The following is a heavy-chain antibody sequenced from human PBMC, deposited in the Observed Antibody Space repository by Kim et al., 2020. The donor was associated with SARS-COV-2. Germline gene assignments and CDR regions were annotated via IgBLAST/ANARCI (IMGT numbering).Heavy chain of an antibody. CDR3: ATICSTVTTCTAFDY. Sequence: KFQGRVTMTEDTSTDTAYMELSSLRSEDTAVYYCATICSTVTTCTAFDYWGQGTLVTVSS. D-gene: IGHD4-4*01. V-gene: IGHV1-24*01. J-gene: IGHJ4*02.